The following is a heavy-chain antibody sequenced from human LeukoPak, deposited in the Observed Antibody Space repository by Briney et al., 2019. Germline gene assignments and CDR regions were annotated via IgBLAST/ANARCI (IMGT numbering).Heavy chain of an antibody. CDR1: GGSISSGDSY. CDR3: ARSSGSGSLAYLNC. CDR2: IYYTGGA. Sequence: SETPSLTCTVSGGSISSGDSYWSWIRQPPGKGLEWVGYIYYTGGAYYNPSLKSRVTISIDASKNQFSLKLSSVTAADTAVYYCARSSGSGSLAYLNCWGQGTLVTVSP. J-gene: IGHJ4*02. D-gene: IGHD3-10*01. V-gene: IGHV4-30-4*01.